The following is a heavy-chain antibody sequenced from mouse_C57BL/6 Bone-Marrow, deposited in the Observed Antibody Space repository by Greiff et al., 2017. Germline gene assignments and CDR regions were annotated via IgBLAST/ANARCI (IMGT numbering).Heavy chain of an antibody. CDR2: INPNNGGT. J-gene: IGHJ4*01. V-gene: IGHV1-18*01. CDR3: ALLSYDGYYVNYAMDY. Sequence: EVQLQQSGPELVKPGASVKIPCKASGYTFTDYNMDWVKQSHGKSLEWIGDINPNNGGTIYNHKFKGKATLPVDKSSSTAYMELRSLTSEDTAVYYCALLSYDGYYVNYAMDYWGQGTSVTVSS. CDR1: GYTFTDYN. D-gene: IGHD2-3*01.